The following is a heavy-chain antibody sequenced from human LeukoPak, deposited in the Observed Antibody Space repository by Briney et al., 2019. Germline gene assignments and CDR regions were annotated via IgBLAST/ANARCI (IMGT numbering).Heavy chain of an antibody. CDR1: GGSFSGYY. J-gene: IGHJ4*02. D-gene: IGHD6-13*01. Sequence: PSETLSLTCAVYGGSFSGYYWSWIRQPPGKGLEWIGEINHSGSTNYNPSLKSRVTISVDTSKNQFSLKLSSVTAADTAVYHCARGRRSSSWPYPFDYWGQGTLVTVSS. CDR2: INHSGST. CDR3: ARGRRSSSWPYPFDY. V-gene: IGHV4-34*01.